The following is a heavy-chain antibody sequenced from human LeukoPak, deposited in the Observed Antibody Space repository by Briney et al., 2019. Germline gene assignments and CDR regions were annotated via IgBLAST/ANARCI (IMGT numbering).Heavy chain of an antibody. D-gene: IGHD6-19*01. Sequence: PGGSLRLSCAASGFTFSDYYMSWIRQAPGKGLEWVSYISSSGSTIYYADSVKGRFTISRDNAKNSLYLQMNSLRAEDTAVYYCAGDKGIAVAGTIYFDYWGQGTLVTVSS. CDR3: AGDKGIAVAGTIYFDY. CDR2: ISSSGSTI. CDR1: GFTFSDYY. V-gene: IGHV3-11*04. J-gene: IGHJ4*02.